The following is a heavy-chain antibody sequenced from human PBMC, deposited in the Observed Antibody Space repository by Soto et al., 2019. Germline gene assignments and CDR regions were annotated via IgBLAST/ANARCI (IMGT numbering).Heavy chain of an antibody. V-gene: IGHV3-21*01. CDR2: ISSSSSYI. CDR1: GFTFSSYS. Sequence: SLRLSCAASGFTFSSYSMNWVRQAPGKGLEWVSSISSSSSYIYYADSVKGRFTISRDNAKNSLYLQMNSLRAEDTAVYYCARADSGWYYYYGMDVWGQGTTVTVSS. J-gene: IGHJ6*02. D-gene: IGHD6-19*01. CDR3: ARADSGWYYYYGMDV.